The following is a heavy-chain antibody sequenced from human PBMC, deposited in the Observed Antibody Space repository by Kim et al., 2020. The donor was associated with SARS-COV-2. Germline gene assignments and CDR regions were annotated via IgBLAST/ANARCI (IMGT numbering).Heavy chain of an antibody. CDR1: GFTFSSYG. J-gene: IGHJ6*03. CDR2: ISYDGSNK. Sequence: GGSLRLSCAASGFTFSSYGVHWVRQAPGKGLEWVAVISYDGSNKYYADSVKGRFTISRDNSKNTLYLQMNSLRAEDTAVYYCAKEGPYYYYYMDVWGKGTTVTVSS. V-gene: IGHV3-30*18. CDR3: AKEGPYYYYYMDV.